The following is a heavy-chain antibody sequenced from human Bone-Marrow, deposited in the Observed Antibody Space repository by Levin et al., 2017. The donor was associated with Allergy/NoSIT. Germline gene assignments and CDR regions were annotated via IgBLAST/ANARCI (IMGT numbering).Heavy chain of an antibody. CDR1: GFTFSDYA. CDR3: TREMGYGGDCSGGRCYGYDFDC. D-gene: IGHD2-15*01. V-gene: IGHV3-30-3*01. CDR2: ISYDGSDK. J-gene: IGHJ4*02. Sequence: GGSLRLSCAASGFTFSDYAMHWVRQAPGRGLEWVGVISYDGSDKDYADSVKGRFTISRDNSENTLYLQLNSLRAEDTAIYYCTREMGYGGDCSGGRCYGYDFDCWGQGTLLTVSS.